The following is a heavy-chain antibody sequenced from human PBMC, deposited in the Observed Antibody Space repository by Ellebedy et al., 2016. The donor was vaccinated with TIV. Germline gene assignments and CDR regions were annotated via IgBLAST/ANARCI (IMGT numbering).Heavy chain of an antibody. D-gene: IGHD2-8*01. Sequence: GSLRLXXTVSGGSISSYYWSWIRQPAGKGLEWIGRIYTSGSTNYNPSLKSRVTMSVDTSKNQFSLKLSSVTAADTAVYYCARTKGPGYYYGMDVWGQGTTVTVSS. V-gene: IGHV4-4*07. CDR2: IYTSGST. J-gene: IGHJ6*02. CDR1: GGSISSYY. CDR3: ARTKGPGYYYGMDV.